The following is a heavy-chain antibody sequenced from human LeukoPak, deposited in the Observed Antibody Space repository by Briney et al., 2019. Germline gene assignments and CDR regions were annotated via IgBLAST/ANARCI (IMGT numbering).Heavy chain of an antibody. V-gene: IGHV3-23*01. Sequence: QPGGSLRLSCAASGSTFSSYAMSWVRQAPGKGLEWVSAISGSGGSKSYADSGKGRFTISRDNSKNTLYLQMNSLRAEDTAVYYCAKDRGAAAGVWGQGTLVTVSS. J-gene: IGHJ4*02. CDR2: ISGSGGSK. D-gene: IGHD6-13*01. CDR3: AKDRGAAAGV. CDR1: GSTFSSYA.